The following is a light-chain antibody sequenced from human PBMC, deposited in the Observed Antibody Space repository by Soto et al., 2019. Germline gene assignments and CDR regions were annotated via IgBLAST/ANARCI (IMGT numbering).Light chain of an antibody. Sequence: DIQMTQSPSSLSASVGDRVTITCRASQRINIHLNWYQQKPGKAPNLLIYDASNLEIGVPSRFSGSGSGTHFTFTISSLQTEDIGTYYCQQYDILPITFGRGTRLEIK. J-gene: IGKJ5*01. V-gene: IGKV1-33*01. CDR3: QQYDILPIT. CDR2: DAS. CDR1: QRINIH.